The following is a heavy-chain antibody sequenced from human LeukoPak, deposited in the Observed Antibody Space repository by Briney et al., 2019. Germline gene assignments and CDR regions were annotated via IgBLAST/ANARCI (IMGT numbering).Heavy chain of an antibody. CDR2: IYTSGST. CDR1: GGSISSGSYY. Sequence: SETLSLTCTVSGGSISSGSYYWSWIRQPAGKGLEWIGRIYTSGSTNYNPSLKSRVTISVDTSKNQFSLKLSSVTAADTAVYYCARVALDNWNYVGRPFDYWGQGTLVTVSS. V-gene: IGHV4-61*02. D-gene: IGHD1-7*01. J-gene: IGHJ4*02. CDR3: ARVALDNWNYVGRPFDY.